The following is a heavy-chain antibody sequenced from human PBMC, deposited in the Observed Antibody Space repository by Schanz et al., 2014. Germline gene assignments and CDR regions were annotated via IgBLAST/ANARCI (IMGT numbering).Heavy chain of an antibody. V-gene: IGHV3-30*02. D-gene: IGHD6-13*01. CDR1: GFTVSSNY. CDR2: IQNDGSN. J-gene: IGHJ4*02. Sequence: VQLVESGGGLIQPGGSLRLSCAVSGFTVSSNYMSWVRQAPGKGLEWVAFIQNDGSNYYHADSVKGRFTISRDNSKNTLYLQINSLRTEDTAVFYCAKGLGTRSNNFDYWGQGTLVTVSS. CDR3: AKGLGTRSNNFDY.